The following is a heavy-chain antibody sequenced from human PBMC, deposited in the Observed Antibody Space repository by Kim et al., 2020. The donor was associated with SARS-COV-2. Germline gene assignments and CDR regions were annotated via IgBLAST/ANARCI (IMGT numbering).Heavy chain of an antibody. D-gene: IGHD3-10*01. Sequence: SETLSLTCAVYGGSFSGYYWSWIRQPPGKGLEWIGEINHSGSTNYNPSLKSRVTISVDTSKNQFSLKLSSVTAADTAVYYCASYFREFDAFDIWGQGTMVTVSS. V-gene: IGHV4-34*01. CDR3: ASYFREFDAFDI. CDR1: GGSFSGYY. J-gene: IGHJ3*02. CDR2: INHSGST.